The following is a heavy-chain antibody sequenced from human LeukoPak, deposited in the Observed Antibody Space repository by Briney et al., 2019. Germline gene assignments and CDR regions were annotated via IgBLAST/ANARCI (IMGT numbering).Heavy chain of an antibody. CDR2: IYTSGST. V-gene: IGHV4-4*07. Sequence: PSETLSLTCTVSGGTISSYYWSWIRQPAGKGLEWIGRIYTSGSTNYNPSLKSRVTMSVDTSKNQFSLRLSSVNAADTAVYFCAREGTSGGLNWLDPWGQGTLVTVSS. D-gene: IGHD3-10*01. J-gene: IGHJ5*02. CDR3: AREGTSGGLNWLDP. CDR1: GGTISSYY.